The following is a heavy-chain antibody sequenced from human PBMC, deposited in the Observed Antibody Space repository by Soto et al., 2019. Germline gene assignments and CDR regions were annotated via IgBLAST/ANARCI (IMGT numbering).Heavy chain of an antibody. CDR3: ARGSGEPGWFDP. Sequence: ASVKVSCKASGYTFTSYAMHWVRQAPGQRLEWMGWINAGNGNTGYAQKFQGRVTMTRNTSISTAYMELSSLRSEDTAVYYCARGSGEPGWFDPWGQGTLVTVSS. D-gene: IGHD3-10*01. CDR1: GYTFTSYA. CDR2: INAGNGNT. V-gene: IGHV1-3*01. J-gene: IGHJ5*02.